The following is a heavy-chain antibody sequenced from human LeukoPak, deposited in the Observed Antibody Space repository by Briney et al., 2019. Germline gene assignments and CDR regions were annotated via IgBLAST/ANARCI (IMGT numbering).Heavy chain of an antibody. J-gene: IGHJ3*02. Sequence: SQTLSLTCTVSGGSISSGSYYWSWIRQPAGKGLEWIGRIYTSGSTNYNPSLKSRVTISVDTSKNQFYLKLSSVTAADTAVYYCARDRTGYYDSSGYPLDAFDIWGQGTMVTVSP. CDR1: GGSISSGSYY. CDR3: ARDRTGYYDSSGYPLDAFDI. D-gene: IGHD3-22*01. V-gene: IGHV4-61*02. CDR2: IYTSGST.